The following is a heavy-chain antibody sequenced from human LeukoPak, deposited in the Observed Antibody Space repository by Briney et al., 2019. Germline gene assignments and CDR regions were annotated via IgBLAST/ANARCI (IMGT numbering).Heavy chain of an antibody. CDR3: ARGPDIAVAGTFYY. V-gene: IGHV3-23*01. CDR1: GFTFSTYA. Sequence: GGSLRLSCAASGFTFSTYAMSWVRQAPGKGLEWVSAIGGSGGSTYYADSVKGRFTISRDNAKNSLYLQMNSLRAEDTAVYYCARGPDIAVAGTFYYWGQGTLVTVSS. J-gene: IGHJ4*02. CDR2: IGGSGGST. D-gene: IGHD6-19*01.